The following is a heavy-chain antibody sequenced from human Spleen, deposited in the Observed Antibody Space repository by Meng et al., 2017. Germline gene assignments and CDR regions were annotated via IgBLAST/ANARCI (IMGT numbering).Heavy chain of an antibody. D-gene: IGHD6-19*01. Sequence: QVERQLWGEGLLKPSETMSISCAVYGGSFSGYYRSWSRQPRGRGLEWIGEINHSGRTNYIPSLKSRVNISVDTSKNQLSLKLSSVTTADTAVYYCARDHGSGWYFYDNYFDYWGQGTLVTVSS. V-gene: IGHV4-34*01. J-gene: IGHJ4*02. CDR2: INHSGRT. CDR1: GGSFSGYY. CDR3: ARDHGSGWYFYDNYFDY.